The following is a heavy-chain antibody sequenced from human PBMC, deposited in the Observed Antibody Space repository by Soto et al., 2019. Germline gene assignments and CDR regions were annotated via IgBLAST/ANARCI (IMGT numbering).Heavy chain of an antibody. V-gene: IGHV4-4*02. J-gene: IGHJ5*02. CDR1: GDSISSVNW. CDR2: INHSGST. D-gene: IGHD6-19*01. CDR3: ARGQPLIAVAGPREGWFDP. Sequence: SETLSLTCAVSGDSISSVNWWSWVRQSPGQGLEWIGEINHSGSTNYKPYLKSRVTISVDKHKNQFSLKLSSVTAADTAVYYCARGQPLIAVAGPREGWFDPWGQGTLVTVSS.